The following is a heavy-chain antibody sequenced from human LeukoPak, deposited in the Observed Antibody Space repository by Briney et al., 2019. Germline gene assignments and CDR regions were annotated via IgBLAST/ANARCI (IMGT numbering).Heavy chain of an antibody. CDR2: IYYSGST. CDR1: GGSISSGDYY. CDR3: ARAEVTTNWFDP. J-gene: IGHJ5*02. D-gene: IGHD4-17*01. Sequence: SETLSLTCTVSGGSISSGDYYWSWIRQPPGKGLEWIGYIYYSGSTYYNPSLESRVTISVDTSKNQFSLKLSSVTAVDTAVYYCARAEVTTNWFDPWGQGTLVTVSS. V-gene: IGHV4-30-4*08.